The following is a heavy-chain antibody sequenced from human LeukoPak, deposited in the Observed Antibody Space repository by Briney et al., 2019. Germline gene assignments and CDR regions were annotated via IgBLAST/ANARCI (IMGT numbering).Heavy chain of an antibody. CDR2: IGWNSDNI. Sequence: GRSLRLSCVISGFTFDDYAMNWFRQGPGKGLEWLSGIGWNSDNIKYADSVKGRFTISRDNAKNSLYLQMNSLRAEDTAVYYCARLIVGAIDYWGQGTLVTVSS. J-gene: IGHJ4*02. D-gene: IGHD1-26*01. CDR3: ARLIVGAIDY. CDR1: GFTFDDYA. V-gene: IGHV3-9*01.